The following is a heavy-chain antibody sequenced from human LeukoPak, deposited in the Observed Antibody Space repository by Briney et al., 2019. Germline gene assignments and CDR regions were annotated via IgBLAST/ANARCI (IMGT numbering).Heavy chain of an antibody. D-gene: IGHD3-22*01. CDR3: AKDLYYDSSGPFDY. J-gene: IGHJ4*02. CDR2: ISYDGSNK. Sequence: GGSLRLSCAASGFTFSSYGMHWVRQAPGKGLEWVAVISYDGSNKYYADSVKGRFTISGDNSKNTLYLQMNSLRAEDTAVYYCAKDLYYDSSGPFDYWGQGTLVTVSS. CDR1: GFTFSSYG. V-gene: IGHV3-30*18.